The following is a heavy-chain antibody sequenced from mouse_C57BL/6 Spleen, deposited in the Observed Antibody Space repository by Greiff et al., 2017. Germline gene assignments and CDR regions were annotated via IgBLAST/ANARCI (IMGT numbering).Heavy chain of an antibody. CDR2: INPYNGGT. Sequence: EVKLQESGPVLVKPGASVKMSCKASGYTFTDYYMNWVKQSHGKSLEWIGVINPYNGGTSYNQKFKGKATLTVDKSSSTAYMELNSLTSEDSAVYYCAADGYYFDYWGQGTTLTVSS. V-gene: IGHV1-19*01. CDR3: AADGYYFDY. J-gene: IGHJ2*01. D-gene: IGHD2-3*01. CDR1: GYTFTDYY.